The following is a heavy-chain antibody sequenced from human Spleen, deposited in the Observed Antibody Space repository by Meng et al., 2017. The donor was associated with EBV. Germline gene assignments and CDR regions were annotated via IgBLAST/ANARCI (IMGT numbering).Heavy chain of an antibody. CDR2: FLRTLGAP. J-gene: IGHJ4*02. CDR3: ASESGRGYTPDY. V-gene: IGHV1-69*01. Sequence: VKVGQLSGEVRRPGTSGKVSCKTSGGPFRNYAISWVRPDTGQGLEWLGGFLRTLGAPNYEQKFHGRVTITADESTSTHYMDLSSLRSEDTDVYYCASESGRGYTPDYWGQGTLVTVSS. CDR1: GGPFRNYA. D-gene: IGHD3-10*01.